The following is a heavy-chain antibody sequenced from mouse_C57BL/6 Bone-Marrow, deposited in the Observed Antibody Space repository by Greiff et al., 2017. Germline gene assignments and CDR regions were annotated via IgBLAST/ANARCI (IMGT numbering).Heavy chain of an antibody. Sequence: EVKLVESEGGLVQPGSSMKLSCTASGFTFSDYYMAWVRQVPEKGLEWVANINYDGSSTYYLDSLKSRFIISRDNAKNILYLQMSSLKSEDTATHYCARGYYGSSPWFAYWGQGTLVTVSA. D-gene: IGHD1-1*01. CDR2: INYDGSST. V-gene: IGHV5-16*01. CDR3: ARGYYGSSPWFAY. J-gene: IGHJ3*01. CDR1: GFTFSDYY.